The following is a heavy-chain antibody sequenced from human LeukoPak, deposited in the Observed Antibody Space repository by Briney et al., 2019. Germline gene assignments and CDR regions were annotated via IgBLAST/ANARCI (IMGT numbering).Heavy chain of an antibody. CDR3: ARDRYRGWFDP. V-gene: IGHV1-18*01. D-gene: IGHD1-26*01. CDR1: GYTFTSYG. J-gene: IGHJ5*02. CDR2: ISAYNGNT. Sequence: ASVKVSCKASGYTFTSYGISWVRQAPGQGLEWMGWISAYNGNTYYVQKLQGRVTMTTDTSTSTAYMELRSLRSDDTAVYYCARDRYRGWFDPWGQGTLVTVSS.